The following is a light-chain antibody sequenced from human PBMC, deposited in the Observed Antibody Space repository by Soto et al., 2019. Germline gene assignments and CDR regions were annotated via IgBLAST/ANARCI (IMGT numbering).Light chain of an antibody. V-gene: IGKV3D-20*02. CDR3: QKRSNWPTIT. CDR2: GAS. CDR1: QSVSSNY. J-gene: IGKJ5*01. Sequence: ESVLTQSPGTLSLSPGERATLSCRASQSVSSNYLAWYQQKPGQAPRLLIYGASTRATGIPDRFSGSGSGTDFTLTISRLEPEDFGVYYCQKRSNWPTITFGQGTRLEIK.